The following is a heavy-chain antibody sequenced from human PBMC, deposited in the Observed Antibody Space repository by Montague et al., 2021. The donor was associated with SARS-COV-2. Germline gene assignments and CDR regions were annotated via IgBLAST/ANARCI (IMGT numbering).Heavy chain of an antibody. CDR1: GGSISSSSNY. Sequence: SETLSLTCTVSGGSISSSSNYWGWIRQPPGKGLEWIGNIYYSGSTYYNPSLKSRASISLDTSKNQFSLKLSSVTAADTAVYYCARLLFYITIFGVVSSRVFDYWGQGTLVTVSS. D-gene: IGHD3-3*01. J-gene: IGHJ4*02. CDR3: ARLLFYITIFGVVSSRVFDY. CDR2: IYYSGST. V-gene: IGHV4-39*01.